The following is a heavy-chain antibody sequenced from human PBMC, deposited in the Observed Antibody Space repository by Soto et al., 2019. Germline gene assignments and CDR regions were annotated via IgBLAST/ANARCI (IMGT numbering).Heavy chain of an antibody. CDR3: ASPIALSGPMDV. D-gene: IGHD2-21*01. CDR2: ISAYNVNT. J-gene: IGHJ6*02. CDR1: GYTFTSYG. Sequence: QVQLVQSGAEVKKPGASVKVSCKASGYTFTSYGITWVRQAPGQGLEWMGWISAYNVNTHYAQKLQGRVTMTTDTPTSTAYMELRSLRSDDTAVYYCASPIALSGPMDVWGQGTTVTVSS. V-gene: IGHV1-18*01.